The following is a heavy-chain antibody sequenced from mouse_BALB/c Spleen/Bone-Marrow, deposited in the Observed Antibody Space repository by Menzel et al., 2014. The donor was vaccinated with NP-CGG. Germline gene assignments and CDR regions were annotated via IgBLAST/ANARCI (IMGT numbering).Heavy chain of an antibody. CDR2: IDPDDSET. CDR1: GNTFTNYW. Sequence: QVQLQQSGAELVRPGAPVKLSCKASGNTFTNYWMSRVKQRPEQGLEWIGRIDPDDSETHYNQKFKDKAILTVDKSSSTAYMQLSSLTSEDSAVYYCVHFGFAYWGQGTLVTVSA. V-gene: IGHV1-52*01. J-gene: IGHJ3*01. CDR3: VHFGFAY.